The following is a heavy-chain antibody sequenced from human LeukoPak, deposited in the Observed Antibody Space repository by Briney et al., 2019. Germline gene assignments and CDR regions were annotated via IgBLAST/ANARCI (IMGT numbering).Heavy chain of an antibody. V-gene: IGHV4-59*08. D-gene: IGHD1/OR15-1a*01. CDR2: INYSGNT. CDR3: ARLNVLNNSVLHHFDR. CDR1: GGSISDYY. Sequence: KPSETLSLTCTVSGGSISDYYWSRIRQPPGKGLEWIAYINYSGNTDYNPSLKSRVTISVDTSKNHFSLKLNSVTAADTAVYYCARLNVLNNSVLHHFDRWGQGTLVTVSS. J-gene: IGHJ4*02.